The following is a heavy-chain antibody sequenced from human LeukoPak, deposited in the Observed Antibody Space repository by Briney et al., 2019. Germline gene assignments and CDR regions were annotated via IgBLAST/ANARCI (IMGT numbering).Heavy chain of an antibody. V-gene: IGHV4-31*03. D-gene: IGHD2-2*01. CDR2: IYYSGST. J-gene: IGHJ5*02. CDR3: ARDHPDCSSTSCSNWFDP. Sequence: SETLSLTCTVSGGSISSGGYYWSWTRQHPGKGLEWIGYIYYSGSTYYNPSLKSRVTISVDTSKNQFSLKLSSVTAADTAVYYCARDHPDCSSTSCSNWFDPWGQGTLVTVSS. CDR1: GGSISSGGYY.